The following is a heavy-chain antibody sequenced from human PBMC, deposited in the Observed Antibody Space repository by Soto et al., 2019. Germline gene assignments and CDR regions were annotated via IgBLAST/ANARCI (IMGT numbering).Heavy chain of an antibody. V-gene: IGHV3-7*01. D-gene: IGHD3-22*01. CDR2: IKQDGSEK. CDR1: GFTFSSYW. Sequence: PGGSLRLSCAASGFTFSSYWMSWVRQAPGKGLEWVANIKQDGSEKYYVDSVKGRLTISRDNAKNSLYLQMNSLRAEDTAVYYCARYDSSGYYWPYYYYGMDVWGQGTTVTVSS. J-gene: IGHJ6*02. CDR3: ARYDSSGYYWPYYYYGMDV.